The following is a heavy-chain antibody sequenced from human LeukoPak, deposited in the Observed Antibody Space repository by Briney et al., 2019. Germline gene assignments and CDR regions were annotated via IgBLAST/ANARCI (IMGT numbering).Heavy chain of an antibody. CDR3: ARVNGYSYGTPAFDY. J-gene: IGHJ4*02. CDR2: INPNSGGT. Sequence: ASVKVSCKASGHTFTGYYMHWVRQAPGQGLEWMGWINPNSGGTNYAQKFQGRVTMTRDTSISTAYMELSRLRSDDTAVYYCARVNGYSYGTPAFDYWGQGTLVTVSS. V-gene: IGHV1-2*02. CDR1: GHTFTGYY. D-gene: IGHD5-18*01.